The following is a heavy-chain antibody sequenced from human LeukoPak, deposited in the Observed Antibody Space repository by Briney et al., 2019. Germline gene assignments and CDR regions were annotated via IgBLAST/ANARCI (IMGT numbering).Heavy chain of an antibody. Sequence: SETLSLTCTVSGGSISSYYWTWIRQPPGKGLEWIGYIHYTGSTNYNPSLKSRVTISVDTSKNQFSLKLSSVTAADTAVYYCARTRGYSGYDCEYWGQGTLVTVSS. D-gene: IGHD5-12*01. CDR2: IHYTGST. CDR1: GGSISSYY. CDR3: ARTRGYSGYDCEY. V-gene: IGHV4-59*01. J-gene: IGHJ4*02.